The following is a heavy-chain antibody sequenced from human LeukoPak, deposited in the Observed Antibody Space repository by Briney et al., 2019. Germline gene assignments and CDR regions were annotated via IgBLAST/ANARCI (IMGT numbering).Heavy chain of an antibody. CDR2: IIPIFGTA. J-gene: IGHJ6*02. CDR1: GCTFISCL. CDR3: ARGELLGLFYYYYAMIF. V-gene: IGHV1-69*13. Sequence: GASVTVNFTASGCTFISCLISSLRQAPGQGLEWMGGIIPIFGTANYAQKFQGRVTITADESTSTAYMELSSLRSEDTAVYYCARGELLGLFYYYYAMIFSDQGTTVSVSS. D-gene: IGHD1-26*01.